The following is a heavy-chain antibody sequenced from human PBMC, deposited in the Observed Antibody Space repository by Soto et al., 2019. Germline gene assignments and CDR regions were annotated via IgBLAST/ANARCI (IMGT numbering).Heavy chain of an antibody. J-gene: IGHJ4*02. Sequence: GGSLRLSCAASGFTFSSYGMHWVRHAPGKGLEWVAVISYDGSNKYYADSVKGRFTISRDNSKNTLYLQMNSLRAEDTAVYYCAKESYYYGSGSYLLDYWGQGTLVTVSS. CDR1: GFTFSSYG. D-gene: IGHD3-10*01. CDR3: AKESYYYGSGSYLLDY. CDR2: ISYDGSNK. V-gene: IGHV3-30*18.